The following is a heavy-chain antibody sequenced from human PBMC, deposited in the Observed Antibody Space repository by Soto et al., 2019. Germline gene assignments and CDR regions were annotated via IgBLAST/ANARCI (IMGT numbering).Heavy chain of an antibody. Sequence: EVQLLESGGGLVQPGGSLRLSCAGSGFTFINYAMNWVRQVPGKGLEWVSSISGGGDAAFFPDSVRGRFTISRDNSKNTVTLQMNSLGVDDTAVYYCARKILGSTSRPNYWYFDDWGRGTLVTVSS. J-gene: IGHJ2*01. CDR3: ARKILGSTSRPNYWYFDD. D-gene: IGHD3-16*01. V-gene: IGHV3-23*01. CDR2: ISGGGDAA. CDR1: GFTFINYA.